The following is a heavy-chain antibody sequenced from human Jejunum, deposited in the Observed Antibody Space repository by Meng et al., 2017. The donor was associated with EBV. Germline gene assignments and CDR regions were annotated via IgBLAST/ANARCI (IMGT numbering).Heavy chain of an antibody. V-gene: IGHV1-69*06. CDR1: GDTFTDCA. CDR2: IIPILGAP. Sequence: HVVQSGAVVEKRGAVVQVAWKASGDTFTDCAGRWVRMAPGQGLEWMGGIIPILGAPNYAQKFKGRVKISADKSTRTVYRQLSGLTSVYTSMYYCAADRCSGGSCYSRLGHWGQGTLVTVAS. CDR3: AADRCSGGSCYSRLGH. J-gene: IGHJ5*02. D-gene: IGHD2-15*01.